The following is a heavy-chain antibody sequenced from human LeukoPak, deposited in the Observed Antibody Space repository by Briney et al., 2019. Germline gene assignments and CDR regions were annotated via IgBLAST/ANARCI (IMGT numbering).Heavy chain of an antibody. CDR3: ARGVWFGEGYLDY. D-gene: IGHD3-10*01. CDR2: INPSDGKT. Sequence: ASVKVSCKASRYTFTGYYIHWVRQAPGQGLEWMGIINPSDGKTTYSQKFQGRVTMTRDTSTNTVYMALSSLRSEDTAVYYCARGVWFGEGYLDYWGQGTLVTVSS. CDR1: RYTFTGYY. V-gene: IGHV1-46*01. J-gene: IGHJ4*02.